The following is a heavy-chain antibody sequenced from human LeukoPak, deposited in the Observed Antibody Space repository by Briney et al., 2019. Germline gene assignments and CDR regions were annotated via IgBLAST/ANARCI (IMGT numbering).Heavy chain of an antibody. V-gene: IGHV1-8*01. D-gene: IGHD5-12*01. CDR3: ARVYGGYDPFDY. CDR2: MNPNSGNT. Sequence: ASVKVSCKASGYTFTSYDINWVRQATGQGLEWMGWMNPNSGNTGYAQKFQGRVTMTRNTSISTAYMELSSLRSEDTAVYYCARVYGGYDPFDYWGQGTLVTVSS. J-gene: IGHJ4*02. CDR1: GYTFTSYD.